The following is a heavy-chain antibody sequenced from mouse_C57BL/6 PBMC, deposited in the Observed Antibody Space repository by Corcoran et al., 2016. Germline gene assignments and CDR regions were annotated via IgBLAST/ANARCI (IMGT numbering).Heavy chain of an antibody. D-gene: IGHD1-1*01. J-gene: IGHJ4*01. V-gene: IGHV1-18*01. CDR1: GYTFTDYN. Sequence: EVQLQQSGPELVKPGASVKIPCKASGYTFTDYNMDWVKQSHGKSLEWIGDINPNNGGTIYNQKFKGKATLTVDKSSSTAYMELSSLTSEDTAVYYCARTSTTVGPMDYWGQGTSVTVSS. CDR2: INPNNGGT. CDR3: ARTSTTVGPMDY.